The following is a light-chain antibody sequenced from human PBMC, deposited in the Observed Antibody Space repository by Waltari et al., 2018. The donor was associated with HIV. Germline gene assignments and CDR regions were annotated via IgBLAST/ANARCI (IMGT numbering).Light chain of an antibody. J-gene: IGLJ3*02. Sequence: SFELTQPPSVSVSPGQTARITCPGDASPKQLTFWYQKKPAQAPVLVIYKDTERPSGIPERFSGSTSGTTATLTISGVQAEDEADYYCQSTNVVRVFGGGTKLTVL. CDR2: KDT. CDR3: QSTNVVRV. V-gene: IGLV3-25*03. CDR1: ASPKQL.